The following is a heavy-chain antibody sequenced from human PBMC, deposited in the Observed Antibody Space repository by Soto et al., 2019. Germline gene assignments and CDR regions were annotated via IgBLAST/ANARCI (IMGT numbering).Heavy chain of an antibody. CDR2: IIPIFGTP. CDR1: GGIFSTYA. V-gene: IGHV1-69*01. D-gene: IGHD3-10*01. CDR3: ARDRDDYGSGNYYNRIGF. Sequence: QVQLVQSGAEVKKPGSSVKVSCKASGGIFSTYAISWLRQAPGQGLEWMGGIIPIFGTPNYAQRFQGRVTITADASTSTAYMELSRLRSEDTAVYYCARDRDDYGSGNYYNRIGFWGQGTLVTVSS. J-gene: IGHJ4*02.